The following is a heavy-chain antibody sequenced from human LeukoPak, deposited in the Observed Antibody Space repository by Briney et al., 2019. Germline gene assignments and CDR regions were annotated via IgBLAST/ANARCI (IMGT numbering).Heavy chain of an antibody. V-gene: IGHV1-8*01. J-gene: IGHJ5*02. CDR2: MNPDSGNT. CDR1: GYTFTSYD. CDR3: ARGRYYYDSSGYSPFDP. D-gene: IGHD3-22*01. Sequence: GASVTVSCKASGYTFTSYDINWVRQATGQGLEWMGWMNPDSGNTGYAQKFQGRVTMTRNTSISTAYMELSSLRSEDTAVYYCARGRYYYDSSGYSPFDPWGQGTLVTVSS.